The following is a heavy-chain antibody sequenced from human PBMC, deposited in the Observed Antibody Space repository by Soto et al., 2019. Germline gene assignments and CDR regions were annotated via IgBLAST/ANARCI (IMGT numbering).Heavy chain of an antibody. J-gene: IGHJ4*02. Sequence: QVQLVQSGAEVKKPGASVKVSCKASGYTFTSYDINWVRQATGQGLEWMGWMNPNSGNTGYAQKFQGRVTMTRNTSISTAYMALSSLRSEDTAVYYCARGMPTFGGPNFDYWGQGTLVTVSS. D-gene: IGHD3-16*01. V-gene: IGHV1-8*01. CDR1: GYTFTSYD. CDR3: ARGMPTFGGPNFDY. CDR2: MNPNSGNT.